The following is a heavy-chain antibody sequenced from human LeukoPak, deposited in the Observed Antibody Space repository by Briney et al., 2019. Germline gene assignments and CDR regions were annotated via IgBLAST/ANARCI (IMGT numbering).Heavy chain of an antibody. CDR2: FDPEDGET. CDR3: ATVSKTVTTTWLYYFDY. V-gene: IGHV1-24*01. Sequence: GASEKVSCKVSGYTLTELSMHWVRQAPGKGLEWMGGFDPEDGETIYAQKFQGRVTMTEDTSTDTAYMELSSLRSEDTAVYYCATVSKTVTTTWLYYFDYWGQGTLVTVSS. CDR1: GYTLTELS. D-gene: IGHD4-17*01. J-gene: IGHJ4*02.